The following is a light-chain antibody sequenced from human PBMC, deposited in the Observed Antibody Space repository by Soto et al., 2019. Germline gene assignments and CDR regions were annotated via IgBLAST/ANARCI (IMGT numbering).Light chain of an antibody. CDR2: DAS. CDR1: QGISSA. J-gene: IGKJ5*01. CDR3: QQFNNYPGIN. V-gene: IGKV1D-13*01. Sequence: AIQLTQSPSSLSASVGDIVTITCRASQGISSALAWYQQKPGKAPKLLIYDASSLESGVPSRFSGSGSGTDFTLTISSLQPEDFATYYCQQFNNYPGINFGQGTRLEIK.